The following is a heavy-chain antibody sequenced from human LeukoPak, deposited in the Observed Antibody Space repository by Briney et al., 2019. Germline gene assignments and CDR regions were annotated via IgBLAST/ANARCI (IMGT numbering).Heavy chain of an antibody. V-gene: IGHV3-21*01. J-gene: IGHJ3*02. Sequence: GGSLRLSCAASGFTFSSYSMNWVRQAPGKGLEWVSSISSSSSYIYYADSVKGRFTISRDNAKNSLYLQMNSLRAEDTAVYYCASRRRSDYDILTGYRANDAFDIWGQGTMVTVSS. CDR1: GFTFSSYS. D-gene: IGHD3-9*01. CDR2: ISSSSSYI. CDR3: ASRRRSDYDILTGYRANDAFDI.